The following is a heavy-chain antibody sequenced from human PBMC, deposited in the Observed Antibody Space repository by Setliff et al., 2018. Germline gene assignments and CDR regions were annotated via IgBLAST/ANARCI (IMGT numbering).Heavy chain of an antibody. V-gene: IGHV1-46*01. D-gene: IGHD3-9*01. Sequence: ASVKVSCKASGGTFSSYAISWVRQAPGQGLEWMGTINPSGGSTSYAQKFQGRVTMTRDTSASTAYMELSSLRSEDTAVYYCARSGYDLLTGSINDAFDIWGQGTMVTVSS. CDR2: INPSGGST. CDR3: ARSGYDLLTGSINDAFDI. J-gene: IGHJ3*02. CDR1: GGTFSSYA.